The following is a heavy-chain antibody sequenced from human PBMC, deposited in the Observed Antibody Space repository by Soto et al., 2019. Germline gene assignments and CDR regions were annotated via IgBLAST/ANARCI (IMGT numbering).Heavy chain of an antibody. CDR1: GFTFSSYA. CDR2: ISGSGGST. V-gene: IGHV3-23*01. J-gene: IGHJ5*02. Sequence: PGGSLRLSCAASGFTFSSYAMSWVRQAPGKGLEWVSAISGSGGSTYYADSMKGRFTISRDNSKNTLYLQMNSLRAEDTAVYYCAKDDPGRYGSGSYPKFDPWGQGTLVTVSS. CDR3: AKDDPGRYGSGSYPKFDP. D-gene: IGHD3-10*01.